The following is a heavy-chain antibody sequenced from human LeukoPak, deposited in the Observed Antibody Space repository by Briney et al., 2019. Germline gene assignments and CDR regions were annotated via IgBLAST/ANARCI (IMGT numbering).Heavy chain of an antibody. Sequence: NPSETLSLTCTVSGGSISSSSYYWGWIRQPPGKGLEWIGSVYYSGSTYYNTALKSRVTISVDTSKNQFSLKLSSVTAADTAVYYCARDITTFDYWGQGTLVTVSS. CDR3: ARDITTFDY. D-gene: IGHD3-3*01. CDR2: VYYSGST. V-gene: IGHV4-39*01. CDR1: GGSISSSSYY. J-gene: IGHJ4*02.